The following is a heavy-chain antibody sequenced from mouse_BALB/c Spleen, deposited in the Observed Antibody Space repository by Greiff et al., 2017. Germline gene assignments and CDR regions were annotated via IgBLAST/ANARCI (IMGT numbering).Heavy chain of an antibody. D-gene: IGHD1-2*01. J-gene: IGHJ4*01. V-gene: IGHV3-6*02. CDR2: ISDDGSN. CDR1: GYSITSGYY. Sequence: DVKLQESGPGLVKPSQSLSLTCSVTGYSITSGYYWCGIRQFPGNKLEWMGYISDDGSNNYNPPLKNRITITRDTSKNQFFLKFSSVTTEDTATYCCARGDTTATMDYWGQGTSVTVSS. CDR3: ARGDTTATMDY.